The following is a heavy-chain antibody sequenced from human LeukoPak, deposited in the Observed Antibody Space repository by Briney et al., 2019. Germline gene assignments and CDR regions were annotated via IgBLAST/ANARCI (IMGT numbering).Heavy chain of an antibody. Sequence: GGTLRLSCAASGFTFSSYAMSWVRQAPGKGLEWVSTISGTGGSTSYADSVKGRFTISRDNSKNTLYLQMNSLSAEDTAVYYCAEDWAGYFPYWGQGTLVTVSS. D-gene: IGHD3/OR15-3a*01. V-gene: IGHV3-23*01. CDR2: ISGTGGST. J-gene: IGHJ4*02. CDR1: GFTFSSYA. CDR3: AEDWAGYFPY.